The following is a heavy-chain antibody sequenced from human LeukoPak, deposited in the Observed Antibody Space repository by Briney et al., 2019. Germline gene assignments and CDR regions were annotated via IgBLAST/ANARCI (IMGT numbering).Heavy chain of an antibody. V-gene: IGHV5-51*01. D-gene: IGHD3-10*01. Sequence: GESLQISCKGSGYSFTSYWIGWVRPMPGKGLEWMGIIYPGDSDTRYSPSFQGQVTISADKSISTTYLQWSSLKASDTAMYYCARWYYYGSGSSSWFDPWGQGTLVTVSS. CDR1: GYSFTSYW. CDR3: ARWYYYGSGSSSWFDP. J-gene: IGHJ5*02. CDR2: IYPGDSDT.